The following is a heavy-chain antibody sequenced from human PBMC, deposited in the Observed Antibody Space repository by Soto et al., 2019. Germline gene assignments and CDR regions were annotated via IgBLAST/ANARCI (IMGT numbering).Heavy chain of an antibody. CDR1: GFTFSSYG. J-gene: IGHJ4*02. CDR3: AKDNYREYYFDY. V-gene: IGHV3-30*18. Sequence: QVQLVESGGGVVQPGRSLRLSCAASGFTFSSYGMHWVRQAPGKGLEWVAVISYDGSNKYYADSVKGRFTISRDNSKNTLYLQMNSLRAEDTAVYYCAKDNYREYYFDYWGQGTLVTVSS. CDR2: ISYDGSNK. D-gene: IGHD4-4*01.